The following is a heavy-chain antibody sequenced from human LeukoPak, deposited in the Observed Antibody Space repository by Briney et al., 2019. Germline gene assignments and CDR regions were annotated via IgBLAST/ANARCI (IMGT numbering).Heavy chain of an antibody. CDR2: LIARGFSI. Sequence: GGSPRLSCAASGFTFSSYEMNWGRHAPGKGLGWVANLIARGFSIHYAHSLKGRFTISRDNTKDLLYLQMTSLRADDTALYYCTRDQPSSGWGFDSWGRGTLVIVSS. J-gene: IGHJ4*02. V-gene: IGHV3-48*03. CDR1: GFTFSSYE. D-gene: IGHD6-19*01. CDR3: TRDQPSSGWGFDS.